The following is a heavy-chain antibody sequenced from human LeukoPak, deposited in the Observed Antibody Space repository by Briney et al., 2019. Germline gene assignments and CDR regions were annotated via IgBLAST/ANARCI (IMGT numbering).Heavy chain of an antibody. V-gene: IGHV3-30*18. CDR1: GYTFTGYY. D-gene: IGHD3-10*01. CDR3: AKGVGFGELSYYYYYYGMDV. J-gene: IGHJ6*02. CDR2: ISYDGSNK. Sequence: SCKASGYTFTGYYMHWVRQAPGKGLEWVAVISYDGSNKYYADSVKGRFTISRDNSKNTLYLQMNSLRAEDTAVYYCAKGVGFGELSYYYYYYGMDVWGQGTTVTVSS.